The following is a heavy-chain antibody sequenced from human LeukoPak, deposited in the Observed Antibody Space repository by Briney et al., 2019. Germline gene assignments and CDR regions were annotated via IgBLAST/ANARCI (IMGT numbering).Heavy chain of an antibody. CDR2: MNPNSGNT. CDR1: GYTFTNCD. J-gene: IGHJ5*02. Sequence: VASVEVSCKASGYTFTNCDINWVRQATGQGLAWMGWMNPNSGNTDYAQKFQGRVTMTRNTSISTAYMELSSLVSEDTAVYYCARGTGSWLRLTRWFDPWGQGTLVTVSS. D-gene: IGHD5-12*01. CDR3: ARGTGSWLRLTRWFDP. V-gene: IGHV1-8*01.